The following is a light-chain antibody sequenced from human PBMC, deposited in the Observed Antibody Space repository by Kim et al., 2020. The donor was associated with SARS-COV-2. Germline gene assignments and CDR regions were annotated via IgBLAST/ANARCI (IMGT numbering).Light chain of an antibody. CDR3: FSFTSNGSFV. Sequence: QSALTQPPSVSGSPGQSVTISCIGSTSDIGNYNRVSWYQQSPGTAPKLLIYEVTKRPSGVPDRFSGSKSDNTASLTISGLQPEDEADYSCFSFTSNGSFVFGTGTKVTVL. V-gene: IGLV2-18*02. CDR1: TSDIGNYNR. J-gene: IGLJ1*01. CDR2: EVT.